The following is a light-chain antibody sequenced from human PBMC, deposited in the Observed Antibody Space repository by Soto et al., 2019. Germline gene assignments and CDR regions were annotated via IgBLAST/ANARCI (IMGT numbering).Light chain of an antibody. V-gene: IGKV1-5*03. J-gene: IGKJ1*01. Sequence: DIQMTQSPSTLSASVGDRVTIPCRASQSISSWLAWYQQKPGKAPKLLIYKASSLESGVPSRFSGSGSGTEFTLTISSLQPDDFATYYCQQYNSYSMFGQGTKVDI. CDR2: KAS. CDR3: QQYNSYSM. CDR1: QSISSW.